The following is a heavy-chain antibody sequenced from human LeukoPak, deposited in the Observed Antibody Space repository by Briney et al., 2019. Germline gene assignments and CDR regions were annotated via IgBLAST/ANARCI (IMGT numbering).Heavy chain of an antibody. V-gene: IGHV1-24*01. D-gene: IGHD6-13*01. CDR2: FDPEDGET. Sequence: ASVKVSCKVSGYTLTELSMHWVRQAPGKGLEWMGGFDPEDGETIYAQKFQDRVTMTRNTSINTAYMELSSLRSEDTGVYYCARGPPGSSSSDYWGQGTLVTVS. J-gene: IGHJ4*02. CDR1: GYTLTELS. CDR3: ARGPPGSSSSDY.